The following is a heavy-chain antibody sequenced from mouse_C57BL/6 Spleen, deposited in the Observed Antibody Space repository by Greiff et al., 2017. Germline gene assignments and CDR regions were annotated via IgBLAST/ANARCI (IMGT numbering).Heavy chain of an antibody. CDR1: GFTFTDYY. D-gene: IGHD2-4*01. Sequence: EVKLQESGGGLVQPGGSLSLSCAASGFTFTDYYMSWVRQPPGKALEWLGFIRNKANGYTTEYSASVKGRFTISRDNSQSILYLQMNAPRAEDSATYYCARGSGDYLYAMDYWGQGTSVTVSS. CDR2: IRNKANGYTT. V-gene: IGHV7-3*01. J-gene: IGHJ4*01. CDR3: ARGSGDYLYAMDY.